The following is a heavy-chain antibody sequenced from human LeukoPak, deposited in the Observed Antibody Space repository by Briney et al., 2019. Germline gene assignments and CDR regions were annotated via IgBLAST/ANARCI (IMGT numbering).Heavy chain of an antibody. V-gene: IGHV3-23*01. Sequence: GGSLRLSCAASGFTFSSYGMHWVRQAPGKGLEWVSAISGSGGSTYYADSVKGRFTISRDNSKNTLYLQMNSLRAEDTAVYYCAKKAVAGSFYYYYYYMDVWGKGTTVTVSS. J-gene: IGHJ6*03. CDR3: AKKAVAGSFYYYYYYMDV. D-gene: IGHD6-19*01. CDR1: GFTFSSYG. CDR2: ISGSGGST.